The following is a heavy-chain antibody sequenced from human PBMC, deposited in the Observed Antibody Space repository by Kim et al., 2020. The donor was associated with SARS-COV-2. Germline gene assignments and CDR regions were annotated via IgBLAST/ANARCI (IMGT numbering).Heavy chain of an antibody. CDR2: NGTT. CDR3: ARTNFFDY. Sequence: NGTTKDSKKFQGKVTITRDTSASTAYMELSSLRSEDTAVYYCARTNFFDYWGQGTLVTVSS. V-gene: IGHV1-3*01. J-gene: IGHJ4*02.